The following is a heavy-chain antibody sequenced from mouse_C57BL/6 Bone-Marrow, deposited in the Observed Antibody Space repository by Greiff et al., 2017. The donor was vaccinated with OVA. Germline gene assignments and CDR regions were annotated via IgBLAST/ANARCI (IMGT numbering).Heavy chain of an antibody. J-gene: IGHJ2*01. Sequence: QVQLQQSGAELVRPGTSVKVSCKASGYAFTNYLIEWVKQRPGQGLEWIGVINPGSGGTKYNEKFKGKATLTAYKSSSTAYMQLNSLTSEDSAVYFCARWDYDSGPYYFDYWGQGTTLTVSS. CDR3: ARWDYDSGPYYFDY. V-gene: IGHV1-54*01. CDR1: GYAFTNYL. D-gene: IGHD1-1*01. CDR2: INPGSGGT.